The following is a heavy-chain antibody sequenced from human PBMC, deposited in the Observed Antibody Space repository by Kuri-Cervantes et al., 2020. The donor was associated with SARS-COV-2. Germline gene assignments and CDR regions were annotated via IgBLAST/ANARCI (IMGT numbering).Heavy chain of an antibody. J-gene: IGHJ4*02. V-gene: IGHV5-10-1*01. Sequence: GESLKISCKGSGYSFTSYWISWVRQMPGKGLEWMGRIDPSDSYTNYSPSFQGHVTISADKSISTAYLQWSSLKASDTAMYYCARRGGYCSGGSCFPTDYFDYWGQGTLVTVSS. CDR2: IDPSDSYT. CDR3: ARRGGYCSGGSCFPTDYFDY. CDR1: GYSFTSYW. D-gene: IGHD2-15*01.